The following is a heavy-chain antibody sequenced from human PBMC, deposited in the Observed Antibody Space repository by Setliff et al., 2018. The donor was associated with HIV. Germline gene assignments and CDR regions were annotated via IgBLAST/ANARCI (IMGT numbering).Heavy chain of an antibody. Sequence: ASVKVSCKASGYTFTSYYMNWVRQAPGQGLEWMGTINPSGGSTSYAQKLQGRVTMTRDTSTSTVYMELSSLRSEDTAVYYCARDCSSTSCPGSFNYYYYYYYMDVWGKGTTVTVSS. CDR3: ARDCSSTSCPGSFNYYYYYYYMDV. CDR2: INPSGGST. J-gene: IGHJ6*03. CDR1: GYTFTSYY. D-gene: IGHD2-2*01. V-gene: IGHV1-46*03.